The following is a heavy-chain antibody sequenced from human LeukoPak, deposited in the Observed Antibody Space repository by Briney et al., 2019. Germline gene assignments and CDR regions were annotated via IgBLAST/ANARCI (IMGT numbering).Heavy chain of an antibody. CDR3: ARDQGSSGYYSDDDDAFDI. CDR2: IIPIFGTA. CDR1: GGTFSSYA. Sequence: GASVKVSCKASGGTFSSYAISWVRQAPGQGLEWMGGIIPIFGTANYAQKFQGRVTITADGSTSTAYMGLSSLRSEDTAVYYCARDQGSSGYYSDDDDAFDIWGQGTTVTVSS. D-gene: IGHD3-22*01. V-gene: IGHV1-69*13. J-gene: IGHJ3*02.